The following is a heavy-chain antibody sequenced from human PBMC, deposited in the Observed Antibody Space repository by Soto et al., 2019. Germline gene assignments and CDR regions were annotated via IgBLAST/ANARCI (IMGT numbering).Heavy chain of an antibody. J-gene: IGHJ6*02. D-gene: IGHD3-10*01. V-gene: IGHV3-23*01. CDR1: GFTFSNYA. Sequence: EVHLLESGGGLVQPGGSLRLSCAASGFTFSNYAMTWVRQAPGKGLEWVSVISGTGGGTNNADSAKGRFSTSRDNSKNTLYPQMNSLSAEDTAVYYCANRAFYGSGIRNYYGMDVWGQGTAVTVSS. CDR3: ANRAFYGSGIRNYYGMDV. CDR2: ISGTGGGT.